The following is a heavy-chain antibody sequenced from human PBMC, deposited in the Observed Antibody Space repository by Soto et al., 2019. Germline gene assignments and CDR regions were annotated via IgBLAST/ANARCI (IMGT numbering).Heavy chain of an antibody. D-gene: IGHD1-20*01. CDR2: IIPVLGIT. CDR3: ARDPRSITGTTSSEDFQH. J-gene: IGHJ1*01. V-gene: IGHV1-69*01. CDR1: GGTFSGYA. Sequence: QAQLMQSGAEVKKPGSSVKVSCKASGGTFSGYAISWVRQAPGQGLEWMGGIIPVLGITNYAQKFQCRITIDADESTGTAYMDLRSLRSEDTAVYYCARDPRSITGTTSSEDFQHWGPGNLVSVPS.